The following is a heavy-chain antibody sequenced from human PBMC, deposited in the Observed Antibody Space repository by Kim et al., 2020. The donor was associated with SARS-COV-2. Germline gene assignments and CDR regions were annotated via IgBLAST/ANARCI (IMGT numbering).Heavy chain of an antibody. CDR3: ARAHQGGYDILTGSFGFHYYYYGMDV. Sequence: GGSLRLSCAASGFTFSSYAMHWVRQAPGKGLEWVAVISYDGSNKYYADSVKGRFTISRDNSKNTLYLQMNSLRAEDTAVYYCARAHQGGYDILTGSFGFHYYYYGMDVWGQGTTVTVSS. J-gene: IGHJ6*02. D-gene: IGHD3-9*01. CDR2: ISYDGSNK. V-gene: IGHV3-30*04. CDR1: GFTFSSYA.